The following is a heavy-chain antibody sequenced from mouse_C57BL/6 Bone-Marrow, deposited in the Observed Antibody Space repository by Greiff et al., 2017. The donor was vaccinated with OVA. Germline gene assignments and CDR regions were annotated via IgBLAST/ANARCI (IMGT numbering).Heavy chain of an antibody. J-gene: IGHJ4*01. CDR2: INPNSGST. V-gene: IGHV1-64*01. CDR1: GYTFTSYW. Sequence: QVQLKQPGAELVKPGASVKLSCKASGYTFTSYWMHWVKQRPGQGLEWIGMINPNSGSTNYNEKFKSKATLTVDKSSSTAYMQLSSLTSEDSAVYYCARYTPYAMDYWGQGTSVTVSS. CDR3: ARYTPYAMDY.